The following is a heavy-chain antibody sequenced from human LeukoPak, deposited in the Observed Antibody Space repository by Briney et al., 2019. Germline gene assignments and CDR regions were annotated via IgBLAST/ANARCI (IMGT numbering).Heavy chain of an antibody. CDR2: ISGSGGST. Sequence: GGTLRLSCAASGFTFSSYGMSWVRQAPGKGLEWVSAISGSGGSTYYADSVKGRFTISRDNSKNTLYLQMNSLRAEDTAVYYCAKDVLFARDAFDIWGQGTMVTVSS. CDR1: GFTFSSYG. D-gene: IGHD2-8*01. J-gene: IGHJ3*02. V-gene: IGHV3-23*01. CDR3: AKDVLFARDAFDI.